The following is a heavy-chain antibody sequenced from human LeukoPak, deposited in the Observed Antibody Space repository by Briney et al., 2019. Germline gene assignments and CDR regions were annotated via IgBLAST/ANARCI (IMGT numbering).Heavy chain of an antibody. J-gene: IGHJ3*02. V-gene: IGHV1-2*06. D-gene: IGHD2-8*01. Sequence: ASVTVSCKASGYTFTGYYMHWVRQAPGQGLEWMGRINPNSGGTNYAQKFQGRVTMTRDTSISTAYMELSRLRSDDTAVYYCATLEDIVLSDAFDIWGQGTMVTVSS. CDR3: ATLEDIVLSDAFDI. CDR1: GYTFTGYY. CDR2: INPNSGGT.